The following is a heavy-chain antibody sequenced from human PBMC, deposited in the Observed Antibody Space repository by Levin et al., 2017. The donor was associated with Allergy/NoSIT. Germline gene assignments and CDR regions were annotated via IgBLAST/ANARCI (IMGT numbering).Heavy chain of an antibody. CDR3: ARLQISMIQPASAFDI. Sequence: TSETLSLTCTVSGGSISSSSYYWGWIRQPPGKGLEWIGSIYYSGSTYYNPSLKSRVTISVDTSKNQFSLKLSSVTAADTAVYYCARLQISMIQPASAFDIWGQGTMVTVSS. D-gene: IGHD3-22*01. CDR1: GGSISSSSYY. CDR2: IYYSGST. J-gene: IGHJ3*02. V-gene: IGHV4-39*01.